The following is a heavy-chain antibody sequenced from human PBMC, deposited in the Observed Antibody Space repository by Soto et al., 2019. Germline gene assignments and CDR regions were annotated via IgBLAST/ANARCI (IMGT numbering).Heavy chain of an antibody. Sequence: GGSMGLSCAASGFTFSSYGLHWVRQAPGKGLEWVAVIWYDGSNKYYADSVKGRFTISRDNSKNTLYLQMNSLRAEDTAVYYCVRDGYCSGGSCYSVPVFDYWGQGTLVTISS. J-gene: IGHJ4*02. CDR1: GFTFSSYG. V-gene: IGHV3-33*01. CDR2: IWYDGSNK. D-gene: IGHD2-15*01. CDR3: VRDGYCSGGSCYSVPVFDY.